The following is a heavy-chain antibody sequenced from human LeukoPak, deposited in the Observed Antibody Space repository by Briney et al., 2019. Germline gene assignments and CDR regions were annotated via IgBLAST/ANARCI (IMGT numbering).Heavy chain of an antibody. CDR3: AADGTD. J-gene: IGHJ4*02. Sequence: ASVEVSCKASGGTFNSYAINWVRQAPGQGLEWMGGIIPRLGTTKYIEKFQGRITITTDESTTTAYTELTSLRSEDTAVYYCAADGTDWGQGTLVTVSS. CDR1: GGTFNSYA. V-gene: IGHV1-69*05. CDR2: IIPRLGTT.